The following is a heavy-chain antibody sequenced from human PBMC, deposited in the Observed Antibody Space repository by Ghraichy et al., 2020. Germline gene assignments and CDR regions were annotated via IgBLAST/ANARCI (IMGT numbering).Heavy chain of an antibody. D-gene: IGHD5-18*01. V-gene: IGHV3-53*04. CDR2: IYSGGST. CDR1: GFTVSSNY. J-gene: IGHJ6*02. CDR3: ATTVDTAMGRYYYYGMDV. Sequence: GGSLRLSCAASGFTVSSNYMSWVRQAPGKGLEWVSVIYSGGSTYYADSVKGRFTISRHNSKNTLYLQMNSLRAAATAVYYCATTVDTAMGRYYYYGMDVWGQGTTVTVSS.